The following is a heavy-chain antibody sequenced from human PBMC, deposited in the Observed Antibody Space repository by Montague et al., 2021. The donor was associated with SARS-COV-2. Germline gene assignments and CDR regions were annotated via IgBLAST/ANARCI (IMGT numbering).Heavy chain of an antibody. CDR3: ARAVTTGSDWFDP. CDR2: VNYGGST. CDR1: SGSISSHY. J-gene: IGHJ5*02. V-gene: IGHV4-59*11. D-gene: IGHD4-17*01. Sequence: SETLSLTCTVSSGSISSHYWSWIRQPPGKGLEWIGFVNYGGSTDYKPSLKSRVSISLDTSKNQFSLRLNPVTAADTAVYFCARAVTTGSDWFDPWDQGTLVIVSS.